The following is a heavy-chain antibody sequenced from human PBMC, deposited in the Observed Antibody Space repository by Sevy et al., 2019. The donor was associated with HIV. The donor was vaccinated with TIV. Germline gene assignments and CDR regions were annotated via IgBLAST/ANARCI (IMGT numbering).Heavy chain of an antibody. CDR2: IYHSGST. Sequence: SETLSLTCAVSGYSISSGYYWGWIRQPPGKGLEWIGSIYHSGSTYYNPSLKSRVTISVDTSKNQFSLKLSSVTAADTAVYYCASLSSIVGALRYAFDIWGQGTMVTVSS. V-gene: IGHV4-38-2*01. J-gene: IGHJ3*02. CDR3: ASLSSIVGALRYAFDI. D-gene: IGHD1-26*01. CDR1: GYSISSGYY.